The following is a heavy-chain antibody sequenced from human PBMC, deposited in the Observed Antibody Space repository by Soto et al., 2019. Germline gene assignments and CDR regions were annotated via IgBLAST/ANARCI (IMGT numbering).Heavy chain of an antibody. Sequence: PSETLSLTCTVSGGSISSYYWSWIRQPAGKGLEWIGRIYTSGSTNYNPSLKSRVTMSVDTSKNQFSLKLSSVTAADTAVYYCARDRAYGYYYASSGYQNWFDPWGQGTLVTVSS. J-gene: IGHJ5*02. V-gene: IGHV4-4*07. D-gene: IGHD3-22*01. CDR2: IYTSGST. CDR1: GGSISSYY. CDR3: ARDRAYGYYYASSGYQNWFDP.